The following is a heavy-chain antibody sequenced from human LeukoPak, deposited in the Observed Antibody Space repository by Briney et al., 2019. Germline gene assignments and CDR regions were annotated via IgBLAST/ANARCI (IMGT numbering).Heavy chain of an antibody. D-gene: IGHD3-10*01. CDR1: GFTFSSYS. J-gene: IGHJ5*02. CDR3: ARVGSMVRAVMGQNGLDP. V-gene: IGHV3-33*08. CDR2: IWYDGNTE. Sequence: GGSLRLSCAASGFTFSSYSVSWVRQAPGKGLEWVAVIWYDGNTEYYADSVRGRFTISRDDSNNTVYLQMNSLRDEDTAVYYCARVGSMVRAVMGQNGLDPWGQGTLVTVSS.